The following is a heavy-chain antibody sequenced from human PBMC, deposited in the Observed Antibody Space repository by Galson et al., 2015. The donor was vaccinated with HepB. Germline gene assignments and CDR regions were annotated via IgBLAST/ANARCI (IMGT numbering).Heavy chain of an antibody. CDR2: IYRGGNT. D-gene: IGHD3-10*01. CDR3: TTLPTGEY. CDR1: GFTVSSNY. Sequence: SLRLSCAASGFTVSSNYMSWVRQAPGKGLEWVSVIYRGGNTYYANSVEGRFTISRDSSKNTLYLQMNSLRAEDTAVYYCTTLPTGEYWGQGTLVTVSS. V-gene: IGHV3-53*01. J-gene: IGHJ4*02.